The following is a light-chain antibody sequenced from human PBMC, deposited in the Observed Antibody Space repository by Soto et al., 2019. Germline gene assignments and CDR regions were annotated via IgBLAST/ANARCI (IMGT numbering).Light chain of an antibody. CDR1: NIGSKS. Sequence: SYELTQPPSVSVAPGQTARITCGGNNIGSKSVQWYQQKPGQAPVLVVYDDSDRPSGIPERFSGSNSGNTATLTISRVEAGDEADYYCQVWDSSSDLWVFGGGTKLIVL. CDR2: DDS. V-gene: IGLV3-21*02. CDR3: QVWDSSSDLWV. J-gene: IGLJ3*02.